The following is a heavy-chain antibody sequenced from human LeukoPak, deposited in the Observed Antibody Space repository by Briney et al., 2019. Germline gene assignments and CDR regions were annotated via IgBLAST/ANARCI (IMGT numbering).Heavy chain of an antibody. D-gene: IGHD6-6*01. CDR3: ARDVYSSSGIFDY. V-gene: IGHV4-4*07. CDR2: IYTSAST. J-gene: IGHJ4*02. Sequence: SETLSLTCTVSGGSISSYYWSWIRQPAGNGLEWIGRIYTSASTNYNPSLKSRVTMSVDTSKNQFSLKLSSVTAAETAVYYCARDVYSSSGIFDYWGQGTLVTVSS. CDR1: GGSISSYY.